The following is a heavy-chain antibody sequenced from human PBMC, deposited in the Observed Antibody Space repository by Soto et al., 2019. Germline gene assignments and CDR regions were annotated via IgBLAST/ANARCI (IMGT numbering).Heavy chain of an antibody. CDR2: IDNAGSSV. Sequence: EVQLVESGGGLVQPGGSLRLSCAASGFTFSSYWMHWVRQAPGKGLVWVSRIDNAGSSVRYADSVKGRFTISRDNAKNTLYLQMNSQSAEDTAVYYCTRVGGSVSGMDVWGQGTTVTVSS. CDR3: TRVGGSVSGMDV. J-gene: IGHJ6*02. V-gene: IGHV3-74*01. CDR1: GFTFSSYW. D-gene: IGHD1-26*01.